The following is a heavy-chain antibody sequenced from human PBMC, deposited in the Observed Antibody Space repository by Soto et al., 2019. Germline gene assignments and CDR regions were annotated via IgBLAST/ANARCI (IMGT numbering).Heavy chain of an antibody. V-gene: IGHV3-30-3*01. CDR1: GFTFSSYA. J-gene: IGHJ6*02. CDR3: ARDQMVPAPYNGMDV. Sequence: PVGSLRLSCAASGFTFSSYAMHWVRRAPGKGLEWVAVISYDGSNKYYADSVKGRFTISRDNSKNTLYLQMNSLRAEDTAVYYCARDQMVPAPYNGMDVWGQGTTVTVSS. D-gene: IGHD2-2*01. CDR2: ISYDGSNK.